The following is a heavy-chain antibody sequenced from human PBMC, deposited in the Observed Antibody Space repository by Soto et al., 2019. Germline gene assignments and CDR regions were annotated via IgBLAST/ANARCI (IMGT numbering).Heavy chain of an antibody. Sequence: QVQLVQSGAEVKKPGASVKVSCKASGYTFTNYGISWVRQAPGQGLEWMGWINTYNGNTNHAQKLQGRVTRTTDTSTSTAYMELRSLRSDDTAVYYCARGVGSGTYYTQYNWFDPWGQGTLVTVSS. CDR2: INTYNGNT. J-gene: IGHJ5*02. CDR1: GYTFTNYG. CDR3: ARGVGSGTYYTQYNWFDP. D-gene: IGHD3-10*01. V-gene: IGHV1-18*01.